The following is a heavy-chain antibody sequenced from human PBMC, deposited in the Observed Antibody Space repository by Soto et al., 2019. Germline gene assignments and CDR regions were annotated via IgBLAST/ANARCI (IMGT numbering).Heavy chain of an antibody. J-gene: IGHJ3*02. CDR3: ARDYVQLTPGDAFDI. V-gene: IGHV3-30-3*01. D-gene: IGHD3-16*01. CDR1: GFTFSSYA. CDR2: ISYDGSNK. Sequence: GGSLRLSCAASGFTFSSYAMHWVRQAPGKGLEWVAVISYDGSNKYYADSVKGRFTISRDNSKNTLYLQMNSPRAEDTAVYYCARDYVQLTPGDAFDIWGQGTMVTVSS.